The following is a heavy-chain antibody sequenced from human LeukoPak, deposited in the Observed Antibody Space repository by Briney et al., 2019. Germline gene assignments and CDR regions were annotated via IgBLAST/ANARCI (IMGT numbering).Heavy chain of an antibody. D-gene: IGHD6-13*01. CDR3: ARSGSSWYRGYFDY. CDR1: GGSISSSDYY. CDR2: IYYSGTT. Sequence: SETLSLTCTVSGGSISSSDYYWGWIRQPPGKGLEWIGSIYYSGTTYYNPSLKSRVTISVDTSKNQFSLNLSSVTAADTAVYYCARSGSSWYRGYFDYWGQGTLVTVSS. V-gene: IGHV4-39*07. J-gene: IGHJ4*02.